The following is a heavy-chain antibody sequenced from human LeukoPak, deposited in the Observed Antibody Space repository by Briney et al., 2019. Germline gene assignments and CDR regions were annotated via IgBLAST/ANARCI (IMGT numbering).Heavy chain of an antibody. CDR2: INHSGST. J-gene: IGHJ5*02. Sequence: HPSETLSLTCAVYGGSFSGYYWSWIRQPPGKGLEWIGEINHSGSTNYNPSLKSRVTISVDTSKNQFSLKLSSVTAADTAVYYCAGGDSSGYYYAWFDPWGQGTLVTVSS. CDR3: AGGDSSGYYYAWFDP. CDR1: GGSFSGYY. D-gene: IGHD3-22*01. V-gene: IGHV4-34*01.